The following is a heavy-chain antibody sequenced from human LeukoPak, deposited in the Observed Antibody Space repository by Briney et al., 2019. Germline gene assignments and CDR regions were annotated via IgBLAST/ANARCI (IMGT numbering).Heavy chain of an antibody. CDR3: AKDDYYDTSGYRD. CDR1: GFTFSYYG. Sequence: PGGSLRLSCVASGFTFSYYGMHWVRQAPGKGLEWVAFIRYVERDKYCADSVKGRFTISRDNSKNTLYLQMNSLRAEDTAVYYCAKDDYYDTSGYRDWGQGTLVTVSS. J-gene: IGHJ4*02. V-gene: IGHV3-30*02. CDR2: IRYVERDK. D-gene: IGHD3-22*01.